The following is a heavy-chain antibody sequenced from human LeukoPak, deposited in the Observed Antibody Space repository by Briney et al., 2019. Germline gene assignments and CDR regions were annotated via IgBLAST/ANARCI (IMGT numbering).Heavy chain of an antibody. D-gene: IGHD1-26*01. V-gene: IGHV3-7*01. Sequence: GALSLSCSVSGFSLSMYWMAWVRQAPGKGLEWLANIKQDGSEEYYADSVKGRFTISRDNARNSLYLQMNSLRAEDTALYYCARWDSGNYYGIGDWGQGTLVTVSS. CDR1: GFSLSMYW. CDR3: ARWDSGNYYGIGD. J-gene: IGHJ4*02. CDR2: IKQDGSEE.